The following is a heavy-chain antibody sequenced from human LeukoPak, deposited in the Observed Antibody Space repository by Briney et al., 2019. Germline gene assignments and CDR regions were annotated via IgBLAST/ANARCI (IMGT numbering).Heavy chain of an antibody. Sequence: SETLSLTCTVSAGSISTYHWNWIRKSPEKGLEWIGYIQSTGNSNYNPSFESRVTISVDMSRNQIVLYLSSVTAADTAVYFCARDKQHSYGRYFDHWGQGILVTVSS. V-gene: IGHV4-59*01. CDR3: ARDKQHSYGRYFDH. J-gene: IGHJ4*02. CDR1: AGSISTYH. D-gene: IGHD5-18*01. CDR2: IQSTGNS.